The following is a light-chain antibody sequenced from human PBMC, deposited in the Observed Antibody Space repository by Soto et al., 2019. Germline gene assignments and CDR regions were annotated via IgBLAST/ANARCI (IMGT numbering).Light chain of an antibody. Sequence: QSALTQPASVSGSPGQSITISCTGTSSDVGGYNYVSWYQQHPGKAPKLMIYEVSNRPSGVSNRFSGSKSGNTASLTISGLQAEAEADYYCCSYTSSTTPLFGGGTKLTVL. J-gene: IGLJ2*01. CDR2: EVS. CDR3: CSYTSSTTPL. CDR1: SSDVGGYNY. V-gene: IGLV2-14*01.